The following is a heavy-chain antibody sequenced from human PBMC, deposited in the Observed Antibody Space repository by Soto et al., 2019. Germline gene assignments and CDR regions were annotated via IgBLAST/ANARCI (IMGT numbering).Heavy chain of an antibody. CDR3: ATAFSVDYCDY. J-gene: IGHJ4*02. V-gene: IGHV4-39*01. Sequence: TLSLTCTVSNAAISSNSYFWAWIRQAPGKGLEWIGSIYYSGTTYYNPSLKSRVTISVDRSKNQFSLKLSSVTAADTAVYYCATAFSVDYCDYWGQGALVT. CDR2: IYYSGTT. CDR1: NAAISSNSYF.